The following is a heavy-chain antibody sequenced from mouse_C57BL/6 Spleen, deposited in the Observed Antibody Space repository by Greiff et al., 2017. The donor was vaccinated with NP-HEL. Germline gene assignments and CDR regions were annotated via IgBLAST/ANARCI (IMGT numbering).Heavy chain of an antibody. D-gene: IGHD1-1*01. J-gene: IGHJ2*01. Sequence: VQLQQSGAELAKPGASVKLSCKASGYTFTSYWMHWVKQRPGQGLEWIGYINPSSGYTKYNPKFKDKATLTADTSSSTAYMQLSSLTSADSEVYYCASEPYYYGSSDYWGQGTTLTVSS. CDR3: ASEPYYYGSSDY. CDR2: INPSSGYT. CDR1: GYTFTSYW. V-gene: IGHV1-7*01.